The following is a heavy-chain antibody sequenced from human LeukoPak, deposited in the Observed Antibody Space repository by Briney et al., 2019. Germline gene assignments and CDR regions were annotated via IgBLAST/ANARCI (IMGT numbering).Heavy chain of an antibody. Sequence: GRSLRLSCAASGFTFSSYAMHWVRQAPGKGLEWVAVISYDGSNKYYADSVKGRFTISRDNSKNTLYLQMNGLRAEDTAVYYCARGTYSSSLDYWGQGTLVTVSS. J-gene: IGHJ4*02. CDR1: GFTFSSYA. V-gene: IGHV3-30-3*01. D-gene: IGHD6-13*01. CDR2: ISYDGSNK. CDR3: ARGTYSSSLDY.